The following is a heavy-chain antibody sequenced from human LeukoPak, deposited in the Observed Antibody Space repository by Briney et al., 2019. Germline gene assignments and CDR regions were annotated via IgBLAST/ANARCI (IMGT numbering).Heavy chain of an antibody. CDR1: GYTFTGYY. CDR2: INPNSGGT. D-gene: IGHD2-21*02. CDR3: ASSSGSSCSGDCYSPYYYYGMDV. J-gene: IGHJ6*02. Sequence: ASVKVSCKASGYTFTGYYMHWVRQAPGQGLEWMGWINPNSGGTNYAQKFQGRVTMTRDTSISTAYMELSRLRSDDTAVYYCASSSGSSCSGDCYSPYYYYGMDVWGQGTTVTVSS. V-gene: IGHV1-2*02.